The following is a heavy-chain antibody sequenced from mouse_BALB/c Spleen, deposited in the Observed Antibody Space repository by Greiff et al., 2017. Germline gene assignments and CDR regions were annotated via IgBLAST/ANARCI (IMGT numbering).Heavy chain of an antibody. V-gene: IGHV14-3*02. CDR1: GFNIKDTY. CDR3: ARHDGFAY. CDR2: IDPANGNT. Sequence: VQLQQSGAELVKPGASVKLSCTASGFNIKDTYMHWVKQRPEQGLEWIGRIDPANGNTKYDPKFQGKATITADTSSNTAYLQLSSLTSEDTAVYYWARHDGFAYWGQGTLVTVSA. D-gene: IGHD2-12*01. J-gene: IGHJ3*01.